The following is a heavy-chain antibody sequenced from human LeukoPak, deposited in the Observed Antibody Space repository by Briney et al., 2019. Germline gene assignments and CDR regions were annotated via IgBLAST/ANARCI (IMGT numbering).Heavy chain of an antibody. V-gene: IGHV4-39*07. CDR2: IFYSGST. Sequence: SETLSLTCAVSGGSISSSSHFWGWIRQPPGKGLEWIGSIFYSGSTYYNPSLKSRVTISVDTSKDQFSLKLTSVTAADTAVYYCATFFFWDPFDYWGQGILVTVSS. CDR1: GGSISSSSHF. D-gene: IGHD1-26*01. CDR3: ATFFFWDPFDY. J-gene: IGHJ4*02.